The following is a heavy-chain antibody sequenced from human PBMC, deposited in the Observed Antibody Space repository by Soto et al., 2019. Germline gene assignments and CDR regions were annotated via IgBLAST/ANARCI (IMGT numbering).Heavy chain of an antibody. CDR1: GFTFSGSA. J-gene: IGHJ4*01. V-gene: IGHV3-73*01. Sequence: VGSLRLSCAASGFTFSGSAMHWVRQASGKGLEWVGRIRDNSNSYTTAYAASVKGRFTISRDDSDNTAYLQMNSLKIEDTAVYYGAASGFDTFVAYWGHGTLVTVSS. D-gene: IGHD5-12*01. CDR2: IRDNSNSYTT. CDR3: AASGFDTFVAY.